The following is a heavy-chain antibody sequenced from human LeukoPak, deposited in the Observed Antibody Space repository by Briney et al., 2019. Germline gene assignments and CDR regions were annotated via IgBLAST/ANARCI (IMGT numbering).Heavy chain of an antibody. J-gene: IGHJ4*02. CDR3: AKDWVAAAGRFDY. CDR2: ISWNSGCI. CDR1: GFTFDDYA. Sequence: GGSLRLSCAASGFTFDDYAMHWVRQAPGKGLEWVSGISWNSGCIGYADSVKGRFTISRDNAKNSLYLQMNSLRAEDTALYYCAKDWVAAAGRFDYWGQGTLVTVSS. V-gene: IGHV3-9*01. D-gene: IGHD6-13*01.